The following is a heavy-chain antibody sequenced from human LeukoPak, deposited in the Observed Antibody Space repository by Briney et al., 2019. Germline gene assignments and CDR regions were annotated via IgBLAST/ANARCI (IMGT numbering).Heavy chain of an antibody. CDR2: IYYSGST. CDR3: ARLPSSGLVTDY. D-gene: IGHD3/OR15-3a*01. J-gene: IGHJ4*02. V-gene: IGHV4-59*08. CDR1: GGILSRYY. Sequence: SETLSLTCTVSGGILSRYYWSWLRQPPAKGLEWIGHIYYSGSTNYNPCRKSRVTISVDTSKNQFSLKLSSVIAADTAVYYCARLPSSGLVTDYWGQGTLVTVSS.